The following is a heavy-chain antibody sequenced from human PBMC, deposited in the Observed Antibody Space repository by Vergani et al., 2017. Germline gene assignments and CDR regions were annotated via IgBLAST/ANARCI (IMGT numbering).Heavy chain of an antibody. CDR1: GASFNSYA. V-gene: IGHV1-69*12. CDR2: IVPVVVTA. Sequence: QVQLVQSGAEVKKPGSSVKVSCKASGASFNSYAISWVRQAPGQGLEWMGGIVPVVVTAKYAQKFQGRVTITADESTSTVYMDLSSLTSEDTAVYYCARDDALHCRYGGEATSSRGMVDWGLGTSVAVSS. D-gene: IGHD6-13*01. J-gene: IGHJ6*01. CDR3: ARDDALHCRYGGEATSSRGMVD.